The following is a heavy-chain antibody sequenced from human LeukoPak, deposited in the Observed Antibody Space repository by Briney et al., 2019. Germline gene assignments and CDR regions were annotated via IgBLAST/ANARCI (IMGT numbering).Heavy chain of an antibody. CDR1: GFTFSSYS. CDR2: ISSSSSYI. V-gene: IGHV3-21*01. Sequence: GGSLRLSCAASGFTFSSYSMNWVRQAPGKGLEWVSSISSSSSYIYYADSVKGRFTISRDNAKNSLYLRMNSLRAEDTAVYYCARDLLITFGGAPYLDYWGQGTLVTVSS. J-gene: IGHJ4*02. CDR3: ARDLLITFGGAPYLDY. D-gene: IGHD3-16*01.